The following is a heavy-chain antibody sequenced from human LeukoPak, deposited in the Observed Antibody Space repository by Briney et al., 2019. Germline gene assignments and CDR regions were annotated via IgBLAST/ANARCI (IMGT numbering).Heavy chain of an antibody. CDR2: ISGSGGST. CDR1: GFTFSSYA. D-gene: IGHD3-3*01. Sequence: GGSLRLSCAASGFTFSSYAMSWVRQAPGKGLEWVSAISGSGGSTYYADSVKGRFTISRDNAKNSLYLQMNSLRAEDTAVYYCARSADNYGFWSGYYPYDYWGQGTLVTVSS. CDR3: ARSADNYGFWSGYYPYDY. V-gene: IGHV3-23*01. J-gene: IGHJ4*02.